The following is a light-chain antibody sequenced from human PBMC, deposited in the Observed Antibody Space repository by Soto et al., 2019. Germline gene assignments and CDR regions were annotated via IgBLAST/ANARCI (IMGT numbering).Light chain of an antibody. Sequence: EIVLTQSPATLSLSPGERATLSCRASQSVSTYLVWYQQKPGQAPRLLIHDVFNRATGIPAGFSGSGSGSDFTITISSIEPEDFAVDYCHQRRDWPRTFGQGTKVEIK. CDR2: DVF. CDR3: HQRRDWPRT. J-gene: IGKJ1*01. V-gene: IGKV3-11*01. CDR1: QSVSTY.